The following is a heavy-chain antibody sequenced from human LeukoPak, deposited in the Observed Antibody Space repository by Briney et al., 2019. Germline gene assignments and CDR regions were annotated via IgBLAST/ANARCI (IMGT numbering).Heavy chain of an antibody. CDR2: IKQDGSDK. V-gene: IGHV3-7*01. D-gene: IGHD3-9*01. CDR3: ARDRNDILTGKLLWYYMDV. J-gene: IGHJ6*03. Sequence: PGGSLRLSCAASGFTFSNYYMSWVRQAPGKGLEWVANIKQDGSDKYYLDSVKGRFSISRDNAKSSLYLQMNSLRAEDTAVYYCARDRNDILTGKLLWYYMDVWGKGTTVTISS. CDR1: GFTFSNYY.